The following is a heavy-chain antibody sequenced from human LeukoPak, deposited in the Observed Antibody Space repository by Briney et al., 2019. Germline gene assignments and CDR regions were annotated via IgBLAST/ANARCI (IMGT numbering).Heavy chain of an antibody. V-gene: IGHV1-2*02. Sequence: GASVKVSCKVSGYTLTELSMHWVRQAPGQGLEWMGWINPNTGGTNYAQEFQGRVTMTRDTSISTAYMELSRVTSDDTAVYYCTRDGDYGGEALLGFDPWGQGTPVTVSS. J-gene: IGHJ5*02. CDR1: GYTLTELS. CDR2: INPNTGGT. D-gene: IGHD4-23*01. CDR3: TRDGDYGGEALLGFDP.